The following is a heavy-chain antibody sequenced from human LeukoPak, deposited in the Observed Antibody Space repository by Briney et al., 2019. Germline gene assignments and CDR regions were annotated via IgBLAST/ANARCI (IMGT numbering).Heavy chain of an antibody. D-gene: IGHD1/OR15-1a*01. Sequence: GGSLRLSCAASKFTFSNYAMHWVRQTPGKGLEGVAGISWNSGDIVYAGSVKGRFTISRDNAKNSLYLQMNSLRVEDTALYYCAKDPGNTWYYFDSWGQGTLVTVSS. CDR2: ISWNSGDI. CDR1: KFTFSNYA. V-gene: IGHV3-9*01. CDR3: AKDPGNTWYYFDS. J-gene: IGHJ4*02.